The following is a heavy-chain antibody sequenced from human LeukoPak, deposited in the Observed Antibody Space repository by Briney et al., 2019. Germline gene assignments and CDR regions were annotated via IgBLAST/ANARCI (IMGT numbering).Heavy chain of an antibody. J-gene: IGHJ4*02. D-gene: IGHD3-3*01. V-gene: IGHV3-33*01. CDR3: ARGRDYDFWSGYSTTPDY. CDR2: IWYDGSNK. CDR1: GFTFGSYG. Sequence: GGSLRLSCAASGFTFGSYGMHWVRQAPGKGLEWVAVIWYDGSNKYYADSVRGRFTISRDNSKNTLYLQMNSLRAEDTAVYYCARGRDYDFWSGYSTTPDYWGQGTLVTVSS.